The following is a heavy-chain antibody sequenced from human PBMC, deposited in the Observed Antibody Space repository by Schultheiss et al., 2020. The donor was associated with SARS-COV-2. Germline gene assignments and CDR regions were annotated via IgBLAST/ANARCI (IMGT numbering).Heavy chain of an antibody. D-gene: IGHD3-3*01. CDR2: ISAYNGNT. CDR1: GYTFTSYG. V-gene: IGHV1-18*01. CDR3: ARLSYDFWSGFQGQFDP. Sequence: GESLKISCKASGYTFTSYGISWVRQAPGQGLEWMGWISAYNGNTNYAQKLQGRVTMTTDTSTSTAYMELRSLRSDDTAVYYCARLSYDFWSGFQGQFDPWGQGTLVTVSS. J-gene: IGHJ5*02.